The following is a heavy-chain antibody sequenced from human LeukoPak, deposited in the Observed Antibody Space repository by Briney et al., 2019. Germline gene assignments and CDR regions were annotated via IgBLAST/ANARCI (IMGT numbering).Heavy chain of an antibody. V-gene: IGHV6-1*01. J-gene: IGHJ4*02. CDR2: TYYRSKWYN. D-gene: IGHD3-22*01. Sequence: SQTLSLTCAISGDSVSSNSAAWNWIRQSPSRGLEWLGRTYYRSKWYNDYAVSVKSRITINPDTSKNQFSLQLNSVTPEDTAVYYCARDTGRWHYYDSSGYYYFDYWGQGTLVTVSS. CDR1: GDSVSSNSAA. CDR3: ARDTGRWHYYDSSGYYYFDY.